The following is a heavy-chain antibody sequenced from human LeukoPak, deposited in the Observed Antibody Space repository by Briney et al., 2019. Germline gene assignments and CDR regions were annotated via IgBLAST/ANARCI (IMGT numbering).Heavy chain of an antibody. D-gene: IGHD3-3*01. J-gene: IGHJ4*02. CDR3: AKDGITIFGVVTLFDY. V-gene: IGHV3-15*01. CDR1: GFTFSNAW. Sequence: GGSLRLSCAASGFTFSNAWMSWVRQAPGKGLEWVGRIKSKTDGGTTDYAAPVKGRFTISRDNSKNTLYLQMNSLRAEDTAVYYCAKDGITIFGVVTLFDYWGQGTLVTVSS. CDR2: IKSKTDGGTT.